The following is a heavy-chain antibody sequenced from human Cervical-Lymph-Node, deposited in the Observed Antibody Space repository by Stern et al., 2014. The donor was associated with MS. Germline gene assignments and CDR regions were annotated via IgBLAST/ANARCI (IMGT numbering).Heavy chain of an antibody. D-gene: IGHD1-26*01. CDR2: ISRSSSYI. CDR1: GFTFSSYS. V-gene: IGHV3-21*01. J-gene: IGHJ6*02. Sequence: EVQLVESGGGLVKPGGSLRLSCAASGFTFSSYSMNWVRQAPGKGLEWVSSISRSSSYIYYAESVKGRFTISRAHAKNSLYLQINSLRAEDTAVYYCARDKVGATFPDEYYYYYGMDVWGQGTTVTVSS. CDR3: ARDKVGATFPDEYYYYYGMDV.